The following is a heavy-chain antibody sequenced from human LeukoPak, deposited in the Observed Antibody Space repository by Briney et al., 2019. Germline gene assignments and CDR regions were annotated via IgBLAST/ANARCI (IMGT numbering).Heavy chain of an antibody. D-gene: IGHD5-18*01. CDR3: ARDTGGGYSCYDC. CDR2: IKPDGSDK. J-gene: IGHJ4*02. CDR1: GFTFSHYW. Sequence: GGSLRLSCAASGFTFSHYWMTWIRQTPGKGLEWVANIKPDGSDKYYVDSVKGRFTISRDNAKNSLYLQMNSLRAEDTAVYYCARDTGGGYSCYDCWGQGTLVTVSS. V-gene: IGHV3-7*01.